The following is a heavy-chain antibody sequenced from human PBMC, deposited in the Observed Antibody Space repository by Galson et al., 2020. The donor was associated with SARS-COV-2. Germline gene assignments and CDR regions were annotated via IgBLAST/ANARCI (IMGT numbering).Heavy chain of an antibody. CDR2: IIYSGGST. CDR1: GFTFSNYA. J-gene: IGHJ4*02. D-gene: IGHD3-10*01. V-gene: IGHV3-23*03. Sequence: GESLKISCAASGFTFSNYAMSWVRQAPGKGLEWVSIIYSGGSTYYADSVKGRFTISRDNSKNTLYLQINSLRPEDTAIYYCAKDGEAGNSYYYFDYWGQGTLVTVSS. CDR3: AKDGEAGNSYYYFDY.